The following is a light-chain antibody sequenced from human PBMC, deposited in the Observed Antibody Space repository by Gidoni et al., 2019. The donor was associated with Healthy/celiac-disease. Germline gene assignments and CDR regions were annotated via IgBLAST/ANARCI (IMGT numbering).Light chain of an antibody. CDR3: QQYGSPPDFT. Sequence: EIVLTQSPGTLSLSPGERATLSCRASQSVSSSYLAWYQQKPGQAPRLLIYSASSRATGIPDRFSGSGSGTDFTLTISRLEPEDFAVYYCQQYGSPPDFTVGPGTKVDIK. CDR2: SAS. J-gene: IGKJ3*01. V-gene: IGKV3-20*01. CDR1: QSVSSSY.